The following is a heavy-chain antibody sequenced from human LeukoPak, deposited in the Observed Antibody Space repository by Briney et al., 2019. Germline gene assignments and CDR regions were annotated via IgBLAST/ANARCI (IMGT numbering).Heavy chain of an antibody. CDR2: IYPGDSET. CDR3: ARIPLDSSGYYYAGDGFDI. J-gene: IGHJ3*02. V-gene: IGHV5-51*01. CDR1: GYSFTSYW. Sequence: GESLKISCKGSGYSFTSYWIGWVRQMPGKGLEWMGIIYPGDSETRYSPSFQGQVTISADKSISTAYLHWNSLKASDTAMYYCARIPLDSSGYYYAGDGFDIWGQGTMVTVSS. D-gene: IGHD3-22*01.